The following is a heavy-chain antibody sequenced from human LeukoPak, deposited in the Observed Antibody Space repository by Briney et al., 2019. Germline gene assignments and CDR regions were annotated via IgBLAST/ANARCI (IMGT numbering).Heavy chain of an antibody. Sequence: SETLSLTCAVYGGSFSGYYWSWIRQPPGKGLEWIGEINHSGSTNYNPSPKSRVTISVDTSKNQFSLKRSSVTAADTAVYYCARGGGYSYGFGIVATPRPRAYYFDYWGQGTLVTVSS. D-gene: IGHD5-12*01. CDR1: GGSFSGYY. J-gene: IGHJ4*02. CDR2: INHSGST. V-gene: IGHV4-34*01. CDR3: ARGGGYSYGFGIVATPRPRAYYFDY.